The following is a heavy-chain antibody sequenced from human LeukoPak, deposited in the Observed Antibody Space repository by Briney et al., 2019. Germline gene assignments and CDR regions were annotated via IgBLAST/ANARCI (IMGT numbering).Heavy chain of an antibody. J-gene: IGHJ3*02. Sequence: AASVKVSCKASGYTFTSYGISWVRQAPGQGLEWMGWISAYNGNTNYAQKLQGRVTMTTDTSTSTAYMELRSLRSDDTAVYYCAKGTSSLNYDAFDIWGQGTLVTVSS. CDR3: AKGTSSLNYDAFDI. CDR1: GYTFTSYG. CDR2: ISAYNGNT. D-gene: IGHD6-19*01. V-gene: IGHV1-18*01.